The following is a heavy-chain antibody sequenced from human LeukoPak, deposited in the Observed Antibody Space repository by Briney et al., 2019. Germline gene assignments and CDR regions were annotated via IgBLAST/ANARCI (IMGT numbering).Heavy chain of an antibody. J-gene: IGHJ6*02. CDR3: ARAGIAAAGTYYYYAMDV. V-gene: IGHV3-66*01. D-gene: IGHD6-13*01. Sequence: GGSLRLSCAASGFTVSTNYMSWVRPAPGKGLEWVSVIYSGGSTYYADSVTGRFTISRDNSKNTLYLQINSLRAEDTAVYYCARAGIAAAGTYYYYAMDVWGQGTTVTVSS. CDR1: GFTVSTNY. CDR2: IYSGGST.